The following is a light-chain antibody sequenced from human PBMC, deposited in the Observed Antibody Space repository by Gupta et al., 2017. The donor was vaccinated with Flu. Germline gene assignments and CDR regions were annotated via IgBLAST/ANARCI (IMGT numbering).Light chain of an antibody. CDR3: KQDENEPMYT. V-gene: IGKV3-20*01. CDR1: QSVSSTY. Sequence: VCTHSLVTLPFSPGERATLSCRASQSVSSTYLAWYQQKPGQAPRLLISGASNRATGNPDRFSGSGYGKEFTLTISRREPDDFAVYQCKQDENEPMYTFGQGTKLEIK. CDR2: GAS. J-gene: IGKJ2*01.